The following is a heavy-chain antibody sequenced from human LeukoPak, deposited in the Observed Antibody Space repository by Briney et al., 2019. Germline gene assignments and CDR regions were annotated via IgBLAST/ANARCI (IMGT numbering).Heavy chain of an antibody. CDR3: ARDYRRFLECGYWFDP. CDR2: INPNSGGT. V-gene: IGHV1-2*02. CDR1: GYTFTGYY. D-gene: IGHD3-3*01. J-gene: IGHJ5*02. Sequence: ASVKVSCKASGYTFTGYYMHWMRQAPGQGLEWMGWINPNSGGTNYAQKLQGRVTMTTDTSTSTAYMELRSLRSDDTAVYYCARDYRRFLECGYWFDPWGQGTLVTVSS.